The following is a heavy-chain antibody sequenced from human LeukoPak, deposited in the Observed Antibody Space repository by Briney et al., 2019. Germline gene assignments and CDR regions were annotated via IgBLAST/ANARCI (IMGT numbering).Heavy chain of an antibody. J-gene: IGHJ4*02. CDR2: IYYSGST. CDR3: ARAAQLWFGELFDY. Sequence: SETLSLTCTVSGGSISSGSYYWSWIRQPPGKGLEWIGYIYYSGSTYYNPSLKSRVTISVDTSKNQFSLKLSSVTAADTAVYYCARAAQLWFGELFDYWGQGTLVTVSS. D-gene: IGHD3-10*01. CDR1: GGSISSGSYY. V-gene: IGHV4-30-4*01.